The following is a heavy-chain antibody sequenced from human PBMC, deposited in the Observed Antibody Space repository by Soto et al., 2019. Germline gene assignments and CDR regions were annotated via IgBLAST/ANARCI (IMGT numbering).Heavy chain of an antibody. CDR1: GGTFSSYA. CDR2: IIPIFGTA. Sequence: QVQLVQSGAEVKKPGSSVKVSCKASGGTFSSYAISWVRQAPGQGLEWMGGIIPIFGTASYAQKFQGRVTITADESTSTAYMELSSLRSEDTAVYYCAREDGYSSSWPLDYWGQGTLVTVSS. D-gene: IGHD6-13*01. V-gene: IGHV1-69*12. J-gene: IGHJ4*02. CDR3: AREDGYSSSWPLDY.